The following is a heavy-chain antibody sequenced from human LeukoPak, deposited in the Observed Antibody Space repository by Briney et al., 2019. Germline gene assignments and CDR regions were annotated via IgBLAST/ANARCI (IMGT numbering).Heavy chain of an antibody. CDR2: ITSSSSYI. Sequence: PGGSLRLSCAASGFTFSSYTMNWVCQAPGKGLEWVSSITSSSSYIYYADSAKGRFTTSRDNAKNSLFLQMNSLRAEDTAVYYCARVLSGTLTFVHWGQGTLVAVSS. D-gene: IGHD3-9*01. V-gene: IGHV3-21*01. CDR3: ARVLSGTLTFVH. CDR1: GFTFSSYT. J-gene: IGHJ4*02.